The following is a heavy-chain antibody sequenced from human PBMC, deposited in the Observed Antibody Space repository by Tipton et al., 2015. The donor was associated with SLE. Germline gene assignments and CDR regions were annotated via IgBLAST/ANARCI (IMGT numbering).Heavy chain of an antibody. CDR1: GGSFSDYS. D-gene: IGHD2-8*01. CDR2: INHSGST. Sequence: LRLSCAVYGGSFSDYSWSWIRQPPGKGLEWIGEINHSGSTNYNPSLKSRVTISKDTSKNHFSLRLSSVTAADTAVYYCARDCTTGVCYTTSFDYWGQGTLVTVSP. V-gene: IGHV4-34*01. CDR3: ARDCTTGVCYTTSFDY. J-gene: IGHJ4*02.